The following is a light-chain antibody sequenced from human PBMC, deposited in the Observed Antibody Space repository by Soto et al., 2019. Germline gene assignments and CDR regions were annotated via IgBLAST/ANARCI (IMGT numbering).Light chain of an antibody. CDR1: RRVFSNY. Sequence: IALTQSPGSLSLSPGERGILSCRASRRVFSNYVAWYQQRPGQAPRLLIQDASKRVTGVTERFSGSGSGTDFTLTISRLEPEDFAVYYCHQYGSLPTFGPGTKVDIK. CDR3: HQYGSLPT. CDR2: DAS. J-gene: IGKJ1*01. V-gene: IGKV3-20*01.